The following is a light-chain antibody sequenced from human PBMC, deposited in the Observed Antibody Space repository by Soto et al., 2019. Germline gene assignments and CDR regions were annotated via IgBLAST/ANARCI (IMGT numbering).Light chain of an antibody. CDR3: QQYDKWPPYT. V-gene: IGKV3-15*01. Sequence: VMTQSLVTLSVSPGDRATLSCRASQNIGSNLGWFQQKPGQAPRLLIYGVSTRAAGVPARFIGSGSGTDFTLTIINLQSEDFAIYYCQQYDKWPPYTFGPGTRLDFK. J-gene: IGKJ2*01. CDR1: QNIGSN. CDR2: GVS.